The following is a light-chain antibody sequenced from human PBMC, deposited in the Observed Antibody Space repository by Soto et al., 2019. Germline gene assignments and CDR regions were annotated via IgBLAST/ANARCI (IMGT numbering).Light chain of an antibody. Sequence: QSALTQPASVSGSPGQSITISCTGSSSDVGSYYYVSWYQHHPGKAPELMIYDVSNRPSGVSNRFSGSKSGNTASLTISGLQPEDEAIYYCSSYAGSSTPVLFGGGTKVTVL. CDR1: SSDVGSYYY. CDR3: SSYAGSSTPVL. CDR2: DVS. J-gene: IGLJ2*01. V-gene: IGLV2-14*03.